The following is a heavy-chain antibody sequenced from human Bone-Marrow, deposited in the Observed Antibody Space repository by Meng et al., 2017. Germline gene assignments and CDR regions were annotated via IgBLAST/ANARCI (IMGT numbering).Heavy chain of an antibody. Sequence: SETLSLTCTASGGSISSYYWSWIRQPPGKGLAWIGYIYYSGSTNYNPSLKSRVTISVDTSKNQFSLKLSSVTAADTAVYYCARVLENSSGWYTDYYYGKDVWGQGITVTVSS. J-gene: IGHJ6*02. V-gene: IGHV4-59*01. CDR1: GGSISSYY. CDR2: IYYSGST. CDR3: ARVLENSSGWYTDYYYGKDV. D-gene: IGHD6-19*01.